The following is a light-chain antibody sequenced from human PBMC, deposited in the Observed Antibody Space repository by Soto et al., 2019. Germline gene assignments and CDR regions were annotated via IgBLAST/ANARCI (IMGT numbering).Light chain of an antibody. CDR1: SSDVDYNY. CDR2: EVS. Sequence: QSALTQPRSASGSPGQSVTISCTGSSSDVDYNYVSWYQQHPGKAPKLIIYEVSKRPPWVPDRFPGSKSGNTASLTVSGLQTEDEADYYCSSYAGSKNYVFGTGTKVTVL. V-gene: IGLV2-8*01. CDR3: SSYAGSKNYV. J-gene: IGLJ1*01.